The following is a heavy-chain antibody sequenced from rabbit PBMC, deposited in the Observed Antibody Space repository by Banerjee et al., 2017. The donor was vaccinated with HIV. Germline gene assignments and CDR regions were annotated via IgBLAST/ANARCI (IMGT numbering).Heavy chain of an antibody. CDR1: GFSFSTNY. J-gene: IGHJ4*01. Sequence: QSLEESGGGLVQPEGSLTLTCTASGFSFSTNYMCWVRQTPGKGLEWIGCIYTGSGTTYYATWAKGRFTISKTSSTTVTLQMTSLTAADTATYFCAKTNATGIGFDLWGPGTLVTVS. D-gene: IGHD7-1*01. CDR2: IYTGSGTT. V-gene: IGHV1S40*01. CDR3: AKTNATGIGFDL.